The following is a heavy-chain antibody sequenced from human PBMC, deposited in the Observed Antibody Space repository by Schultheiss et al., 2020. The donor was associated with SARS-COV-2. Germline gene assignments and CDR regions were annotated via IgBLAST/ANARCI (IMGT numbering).Heavy chain of an antibody. CDR3: ARVGKYYDSSGYYIDY. CDR2: IYYSGST. Sequence: SQTLSLTCTVSGGSISSYYWSWIRQPPGKGLEWIGYIYYSGSTNYNPSLKSRVTISVDTSKNQFSLKLSSVTAADTAVYYCARVGKYYDSSGYYIDYWGQGTLVTVSS. D-gene: IGHD3-22*01. CDR1: GGSISSYY. J-gene: IGHJ4*02. V-gene: IGHV4-59*01.